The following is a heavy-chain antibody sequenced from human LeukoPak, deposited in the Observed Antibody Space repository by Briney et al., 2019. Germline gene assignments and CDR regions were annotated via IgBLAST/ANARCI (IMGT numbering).Heavy chain of an antibody. CDR1: GYTFTSYG. CDR3: ARRAGTAGEWYYFDY. Sequence: ASVKVSCKASGYTFTSYGISWVRQAPGQGLERMGWISAYNGNTNYAQKLQGRVTMTTDTSTSTAYMELRSLRSDDTAVYYCARRAGTAGEWYYFDYWGQGTLVTVSS. V-gene: IGHV1-18*01. J-gene: IGHJ4*02. D-gene: IGHD3-3*01. CDR2: ISAYNGNT.